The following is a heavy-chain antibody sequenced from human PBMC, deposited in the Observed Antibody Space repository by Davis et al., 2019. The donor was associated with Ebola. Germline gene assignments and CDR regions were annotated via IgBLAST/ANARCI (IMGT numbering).Heavy chain of an antibody. CDR3: ARGAQQPGAADY. CDR1: GYTFTSYD. J-gene: IGHJ4*02. CDR2: MNPNTGNT. V-gene: IGHV1-8*01. Sequence: AASVKVSCKASGYTFTSYDINWVRQATGQGLEWMGWMNPNTGNTGYVQKFQGRVTMTRNTSISTAYMELSSLRSEDTAVYYCARGAQQPGAADYWGQGTLVTVSS. D-gene: IGHD6-13*01.